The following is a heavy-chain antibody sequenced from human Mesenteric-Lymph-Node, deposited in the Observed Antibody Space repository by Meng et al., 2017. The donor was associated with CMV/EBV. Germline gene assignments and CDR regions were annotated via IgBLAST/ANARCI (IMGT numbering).Heavy chain of an antibody. CDR3: TGDSVSNPNLDY. J-gene: IGHJ4*02. D-gene: IGHD3-10*01. CDR2: IYRGDNT. V-gene: IGHV3-66*01. CDR1: GFNVRDKY. Sequence: EGHLVESGGGLVQPGGSLRLSCAASGFNVRDKYMSWGRQAPGKGLEWVCIIYRGDNTYYIDSVKDRFTVSRDNSKNTMYLQMNSLRVEDTAVYYCTGDSVSNPNLDYWGQGTLVTVSS.